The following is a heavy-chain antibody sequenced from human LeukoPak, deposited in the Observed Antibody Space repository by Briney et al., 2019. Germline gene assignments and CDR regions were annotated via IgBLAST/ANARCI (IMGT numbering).Heavy chain of an antibody. J-gene: IGHJ3*02. V-gene: IGHV3-7*01. CDR1: GFTFRSHW. CDR2: IKPDGIDK. D-gene: IGHD5-24*01. CDR3: ATISAQTFDI. Sequence: GGSLRLSCVGSGFTFRSHWVTWVRQSPGKGLEWVANIKPDGIDKYYVDSARGRFSVSRDHSKYSAYLQMTSLRAADTAIYYCATISAQTFDIWGQGTLVSVSS.